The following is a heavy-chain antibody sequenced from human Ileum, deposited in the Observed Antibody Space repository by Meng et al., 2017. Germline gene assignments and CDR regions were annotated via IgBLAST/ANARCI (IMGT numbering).Heavy chain of an antibody. D-gene: IGHD2-15*01. CDR2: IWADGNTK. Sequence: QVLPGESGGGGVQPGGSLGLSCAAFGFSFRSYGMHWVRQAPGKGLEWVAVIWADGNTKDYADSVKGRFTISRDNSKNTLYLQMSSLRAEDTAVYYCATDRGGSPFDYWGQGTLVTVSS. J-gene: IGHJ4*02. CDR1: GFSFRSYG. V-gene: IGHV3-33*01. CDR3: ATDRGGSPFDY.